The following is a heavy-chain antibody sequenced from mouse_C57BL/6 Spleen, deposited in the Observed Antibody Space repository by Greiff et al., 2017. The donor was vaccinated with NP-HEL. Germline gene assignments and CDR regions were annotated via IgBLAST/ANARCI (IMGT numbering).Heavy chain of an antibody. J-gene: IGHJ2*01. Sequence: VQLQQPGAELVKPGASVKLSCKASGYTFTSYWMHWVKQRPGRGLEWIGRIDPNSGGTKYTEKFKSKATLPVDKPSSTAYMHLSSLTSEDSAVYYCSRYPHFDYWGQGTTLTVSS. V-gene: IGHV1-72*01. CDR1: GYTFTSYW. CDR2: IDPNSGGT. CDR3: SRYPHFDY.